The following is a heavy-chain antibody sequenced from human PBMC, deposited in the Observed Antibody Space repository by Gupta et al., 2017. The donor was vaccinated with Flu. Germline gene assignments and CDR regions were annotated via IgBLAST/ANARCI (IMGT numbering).Heavy chain of an antibody. CDR2: ISHDGSQN. D-gene: IGHD2-15*01. CDR1: YG. Sequence: YGMHWVRQAPGKGLEWLAGISHDGSQNYHTDSVKGRFIISRDKSKNTRYMQMSGLRNEATAVYYCAKDCSWKNHIYGMNVLGQWTTVTVSS. CDR3: AKDCSWKNHIYGMNV. J-gene: IGHJ6*02. V-gene: IGHV3-30*18.